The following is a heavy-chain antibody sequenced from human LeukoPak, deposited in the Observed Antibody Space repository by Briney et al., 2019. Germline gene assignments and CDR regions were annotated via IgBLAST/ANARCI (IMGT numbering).Heavy chain of an antibody. CDR1: GGSFSGYY. D-gene: IGHD1-26*01. J-gene: IGHJ3*02. Sequence: SETLSRTCAGYGGSFSGYYWGWIRQPPGKGLEWFGEINHSGSTNYNPSLKSRVTISVVTSKNQFSLKLSSVTAADTAVYYCARVRDSSGSYAFDIWGQGTMVTVSS. CDR2: INHSGST. CDR3: ARVRDSSGSYAFDI. V-gene: IGHV4-34*01.